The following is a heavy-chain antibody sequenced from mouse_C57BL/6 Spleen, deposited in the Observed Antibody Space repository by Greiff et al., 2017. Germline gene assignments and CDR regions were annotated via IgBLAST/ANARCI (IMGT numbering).Heavy chain of an antibody. CDR2: IWRGGST. V-gene: IGHV2-5*01. Sequence: VQLQESGPGLVQPSQSLSITCTVSGFSLTSYGVHWVRQSPGKGLEWLGVIWRGGSTDYNAAFMSSMGITNDNSKSQVFFKMISLQADDTAIYYCAHLGPLYAMDYWGQGTSVTVSS. CDR3: AHLGPLYAMDY. J-gene: IGHJ4*01. CDR1: GFSLTSYG.